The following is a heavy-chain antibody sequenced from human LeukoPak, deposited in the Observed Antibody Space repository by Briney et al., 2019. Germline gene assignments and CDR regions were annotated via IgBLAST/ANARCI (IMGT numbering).Heavy chain of an antibody. CDR3: ARRPYGDYGLGYYFDY. D-gene: IGHD4-17*01. CDR1: GGSFSGYY. Sequence: SETLSLTCAVYGGSFSGYYWSWIRQPPGKGLEWIGEINHSGSTNYNPSLKSRVTIPVDTSKNQFSLKLSSVTAADTAVYYCARRPYGDYGLGYYFDYWGQGTLVTVSS. J-gene: IGHJ4*02. CDR2: INHSGST. V-gene: IGHV4-34*01.